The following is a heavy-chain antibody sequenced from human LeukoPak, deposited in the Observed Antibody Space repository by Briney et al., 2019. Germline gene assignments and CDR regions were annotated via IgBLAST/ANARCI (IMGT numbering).Heavy chain of an antibody. D-gene: IGHD3-22*01. CDR3: ARGRYYYDLKNWFDP. J-gene: IGHJ5*02. CDR1: GGSFSGYC. CDR2: INHSGST. Sequence: SETLSLTCAVYGGSFSGYCWSWIRQPPGKGLEWIGEINHSGSTNYNPSLKSRVTISVDTSKNQFSLKLSSVTAADTAVYYCARGRYYYDLKNWFDPWGQGTLVTVSS. V-gene: IGHV4-34*01.